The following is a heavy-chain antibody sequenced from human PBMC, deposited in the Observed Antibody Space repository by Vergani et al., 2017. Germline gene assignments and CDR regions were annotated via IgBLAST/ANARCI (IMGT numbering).Heavy chain of an antibody. CDR2: IYYSGST. Sequence: QVQLQESGPGLVKPSETLSLTCTVSGGSISSYYWSWIRQPPGKGLEWIGYIYYSGSTNYNPSLKSRVTISVDTSKNQFSLKLSSVTAADTAVYYCARQETTVTTIWFDPWGQGTLVTVSS. CDR1: GGSISSYY. D-gene: IGHD4-17*01. J-gene: IGHJ5*02. V-gene: IGHV4-59*08. CDR3: ARQETTVTTIWFDP.